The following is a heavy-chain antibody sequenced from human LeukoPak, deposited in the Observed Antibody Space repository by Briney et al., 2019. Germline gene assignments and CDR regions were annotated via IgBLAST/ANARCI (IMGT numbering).Heavy chain of an antibody. V-gene: IGHV3-7*05. CDR1: GFIFSNYW. J-gene: IGHJ4*02. CDR2: IKQDGTDK. CDR3: ARGEAFCDY. Sequence: GGSLRLSCVASGFIFSNYWMTWVRQAPGKGLEWVANIKQDGTDKYYVDSVKGRFTISRDNAKNSLFLQMNSLRAEDTAVYYCARGEAFCDYWGQGALVTVSS.